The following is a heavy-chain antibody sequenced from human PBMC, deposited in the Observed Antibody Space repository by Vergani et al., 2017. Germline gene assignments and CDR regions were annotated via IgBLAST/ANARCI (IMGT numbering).Heavy chain of an antibody. Sequence: QVQLVQSGAEVKKPGASVKVSCKASGYTFTSYAMHWVRQAPGQRLEWMGWINAGNGNTKYSQKFQGRVTITRDTSASTAYMELSNVRSEDTAVYYCARDGSSWHQYFQHWGQGTLVTVSS. CDR3: ARDGSSWHQYFQH. D-gene: IGHD6-13*01. CDR1: GYTFTSYA. CDR2: INAGNGNT. J-gene: IGHJ1*01. V-gene: IGHV1-3*01.